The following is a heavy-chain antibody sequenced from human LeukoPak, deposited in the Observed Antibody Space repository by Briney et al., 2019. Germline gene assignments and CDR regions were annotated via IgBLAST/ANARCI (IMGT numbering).Heavy chain of an antibody. J-gene: IGHJ5*02. Sequence: PXGSLRLSCAASGFTFISYGMHWVRQAXGKGLEWVAVISYDGSNKHYADSVKGGFTISRDNSKNTLYLQMNTLRADDTAVYYCARGVTTAGNTFNWFDPWGQGTLVTVSS. CDR1: GFTFISYG. CDR3: ARGVTTAGNTFNWFDP. CDR2: ISYDGSNK. D-gene: IGHD6-13*01. V-gene: IGHV3-30*03.